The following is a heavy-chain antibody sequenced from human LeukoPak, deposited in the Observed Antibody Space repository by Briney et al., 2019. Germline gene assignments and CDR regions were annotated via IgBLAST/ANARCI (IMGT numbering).Heavy chain of an antibody. J-gene: IGHJ5*02. Sequence: GASVTVSCTASGYTFTGYYMHWVRQAPAQGLEWMGWINPNSGGTNYAQKFQGRVTMTRDTSISTAYMELSRLRSDDTAVYYCASSYCSGGSCYWFDPWGQGTLVTVSS. CDR1: GYTFTGYY. CDR2: INPNSGGT. D-gene: IGHD2-15*01. CDR3: ASSYCSGGSCYWFDP. V-gene: IGHV1-2*02.